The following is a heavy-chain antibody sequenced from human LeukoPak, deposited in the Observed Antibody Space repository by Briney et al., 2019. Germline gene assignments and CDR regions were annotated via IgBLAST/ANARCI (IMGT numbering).Heavy chain of an antibody. V-gene: IGHV4-61*01. J-gene: IGHJ6*02. D-gene: IGHD3-22*01. Sequence: PSETLSLTCTVSGGSVSSGSYYCSWIRQPPGKGLEWIGYIYYSGSTNCNPSLKSRVTISVDTSKNQFSLKLSSVTAADTAVYYCARVPSYYDSSGYAYYYYGMDVWGQGTTVTVSS. CDR1: GGSVSSGSYY. CDR2: IYYSGST. CDR3: ARVPSYYDSSGYAYYYYGMDV.